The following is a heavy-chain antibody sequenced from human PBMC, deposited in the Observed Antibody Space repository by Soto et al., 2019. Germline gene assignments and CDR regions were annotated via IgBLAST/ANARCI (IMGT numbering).Heavy chain of an antibody. CDR3: AREDLGSLYYGMDV. V-gene: IGHV3-7*01. CDR1: GFTFSRYW. Sequence: GGSLRLSCAASGFTFSRYWMNWVRQAPGKGLEWVANIKQDGTEKNYVDSVKGRFTISRDNSKNTLYLQMNSLRAEDTAVYYCAREDLGSLYYGMDVWGQGTTVTVSS. J-gene: IGHJ6*02. D-gene: IGHD1-26*01. CDR2: IKQDGTEK.